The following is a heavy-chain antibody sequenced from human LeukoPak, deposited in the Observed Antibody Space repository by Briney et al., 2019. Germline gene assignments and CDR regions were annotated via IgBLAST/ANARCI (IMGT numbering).Heavy chain of an antibody. D-gene: IGHD2-15*01. V-gene: IGHV4-59*01. CDR3: ARARQYCSGGSCYSSLASRFDP. CDR2: IHYSGST. J-gene: IGHJ5*02. Sequence: SETLSLTCTVSGGSISSYYWSWIRQPPGKGLEWIGYIHYSGSTNYNPSLKSRVTISVDTSKNQFSLKLSSVTAADTAVYYCARARQYCSGGSCYSSLASRFDPWGQGTLVTVSS. CDR1: GGSISSYY.